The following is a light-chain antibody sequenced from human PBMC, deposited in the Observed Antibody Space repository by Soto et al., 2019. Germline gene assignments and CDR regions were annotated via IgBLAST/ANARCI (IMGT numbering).Light chain of an antibody. V-gene: IGKV3-15*01. CDR1: QTVSRY. Sequence: EIVVTQSPATLSVSPGGRATLSCRASQTVSRYLAWYQQRPGQAPRLLIYDASTRATAIPARFSGSGSGTEFTLTISSLQSEDFAVYYCQQYNNWPPWTFGQGTKVDIK. J-gene: IGKJ1*01. CDR3: QQYNNWPPWT. CDR2: DAS.